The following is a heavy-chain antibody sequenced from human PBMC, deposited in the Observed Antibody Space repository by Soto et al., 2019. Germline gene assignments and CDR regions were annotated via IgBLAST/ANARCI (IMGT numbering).Heavy chain of an antibody. CDR1: GGSISSGGYY. CDR2: IYYSGST. D-gene: IGHD6-13*01. V-gene: IGHV4-31*03. Sequence: QVQLQESGPGLVKPSQTLSLTCTVSGGSISSGGYYWSWIRQHPGKGLEWIGYIYYSGSTYYNPSRKSRVTXTXDXXTNQFSLKLSSVTAADTAVYYCARVFSDSSSFFDPWGQGTLVTVSS. J-gene: IGHJ5*02. CDR3: ARVFSDSSSFFDP.